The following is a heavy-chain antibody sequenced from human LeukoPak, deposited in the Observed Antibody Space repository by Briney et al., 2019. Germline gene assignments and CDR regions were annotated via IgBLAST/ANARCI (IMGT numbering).Heavy chain of an antibody. Sequence: PGGSLRLSCAASGFTFSSYAMSWVRQAPGKGLEWVSAISGSGGSTYYADSVKGRFTISRDNFKNTLYLQMNSLRAEDTAVYYCARDLGFSYGYGRANYYYYGMDVWGQGTTVTVSS. D-gene: IGHD5-18*01. CDR2: ISGSGGST. J-gene: IGHJ6*02. CDR3: ARDLGFSYGYGRANYYYYGMDV. V-gene: IGHV3-23*01. CDR1: GFTFSSYA.